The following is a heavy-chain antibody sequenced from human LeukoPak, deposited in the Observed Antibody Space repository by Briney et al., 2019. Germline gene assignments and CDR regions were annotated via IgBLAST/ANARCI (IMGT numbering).Heavy chain of an antibody. J-gene: IGHJ3*02. CDR3: ARFSGSYSRDAFDI. D-gene: IGHD1-26*01. Sequence: ASVKVSCKASGYTFTSYYMHWVRQAPGQGLEWMGIINPSGGSTSYAQKLQGRVTMTTDTSTSTAYMELRSLRSDDTAVYYCARFSGSYSRDAFDIWGQGTMVTVSS. CDR1: GYTFTSYY. CDR2: INPSGGST. V-gene: IGHV1-46*01.